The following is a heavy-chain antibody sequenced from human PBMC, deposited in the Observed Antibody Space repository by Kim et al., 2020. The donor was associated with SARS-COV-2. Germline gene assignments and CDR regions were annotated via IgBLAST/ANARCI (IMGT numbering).Heavy chain of an antibody. CDR2: IDPSDSYT. Sequence: GESLKISCKGSGYSFTSYWISWVRQMPGKGLEWMGRIDPSDSYTNYSPSFQGHVTISADKSISTAYLQWSSLKASDTAMYYCARHLSVSGYYDSSGYYPLLIQHPDFWGQGTLVTVSS. D-gene: IGHD3-22*01. J-gene: IGHJ4*02. CDR3: ARHLSVSGYYDSSGYYPLLIQHPDF. V-gene: IGHV5-10-1*01. CDR1: GYSFTSYW.